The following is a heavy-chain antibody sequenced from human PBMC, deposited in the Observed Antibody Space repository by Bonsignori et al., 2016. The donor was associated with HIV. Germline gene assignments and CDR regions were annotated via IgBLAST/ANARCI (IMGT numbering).Heavy chain of an antibody. D-gene: IGHD2-15*01. J-gene: IGHJ6*02. CDR1: GGSISSYY. CDR2: IYYSGST. V-gene: IGHV4-59*01. CDR3: ARVIRCSGGSCYGGYYYGMDV. Sequence: QVQLQESGPGLVKPSETLSLTCTVSGGSISSYYWSWIRQPPGKGLEWIGYIYYSGSTNYNPSLKSRVTISVDTSKNQFSLKLSSVTAADTAVYYCARVIRCSGGSCYGGYYYGMDVWDQG.